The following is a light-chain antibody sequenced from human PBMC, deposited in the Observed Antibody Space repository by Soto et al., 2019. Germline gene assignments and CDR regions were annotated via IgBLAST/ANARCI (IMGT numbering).Light chain of an antibody. CDR3: QQYGSSPIT. CDR2: RSS. CDR1: QSITTNY. J-gene: IGKJ5*01. Sequence: EIVLTQSPGTLSLSPGERVTLSCRASQSITTNYLAWYQQRPGQAPRLLIYRSSSRATGIPDRFSGSGSGTDFTLTISRLEPEDFAVYYWQQYGSSPITFGQGTRLEIK. V-gene: IGKV3-20*01.